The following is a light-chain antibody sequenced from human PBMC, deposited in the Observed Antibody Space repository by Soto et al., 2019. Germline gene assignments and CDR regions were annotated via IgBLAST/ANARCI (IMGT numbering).Light chain of an antibody. J-gene: IGKJ1*01. Sequence: DIQMTQSPSTLSGSVGDRVTITCRASQTISSWLAWYQQKPGKAPKLLIYKASTLKSGVPSRFSGSGSGTEFTLTISSLQPDDFATYYCQHYISYSEAFGQGTKLYIK. CDR3: QHYISYSEA. CDR1: QTISSW. CDR2: KAS. V-gene: IGKV1-5*03.